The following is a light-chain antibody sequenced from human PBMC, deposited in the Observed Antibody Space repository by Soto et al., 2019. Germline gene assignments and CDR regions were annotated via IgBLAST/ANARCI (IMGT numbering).Light chain of an antibody. V-gene: IGLV2-14*01. CDR1: SSDVGGSNY. Sequence: SVLTQPAFVSGSPGQSITISCTGTSSDVGGSNYVSWYQQLPGKAPKLMIYDVSDRPSGVSNRFSGSKSGNTASLTISGLQAEDEADYYCSSYTSSSLYVFGTGTKVTV. CDR2: DVS. J-gene: IGLJ1*01. CDR3: SSYTSSSLYV.